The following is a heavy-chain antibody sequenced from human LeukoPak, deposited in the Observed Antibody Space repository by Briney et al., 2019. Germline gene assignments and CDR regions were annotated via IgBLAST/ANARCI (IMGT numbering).Heavy chain of an antibody. J-gene: IGHJ2*01. CDR1: GGTFSSYA. CDR3: AIHPYDYWYFDL. Sequence: SVKISCKASGGTFSSYAISWVRQAPGQGLEWMGGIIPIFGSANYAQNFQGRVTITADESTSTAYMKLSSLRSEDTAVYYCAIHPYDYWYFDLWGRGTLVTVSS. D-gene: IGHD5-12*01. V-gene: IGHV1-69*13. CDR2: IIPIFGSA.